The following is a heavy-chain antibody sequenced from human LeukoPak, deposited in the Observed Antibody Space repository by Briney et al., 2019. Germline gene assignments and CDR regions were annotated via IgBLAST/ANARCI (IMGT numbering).Heavy chain of an antibody. CDR3: ARGGSYQLLSDAFGI. CDR2: IYHSGST. D-gene: IGHD2-2*01. CDR1: GGSISSDGYF. J-gene: IGHJ3*02. Sequence: SETLSLTCAVSGGSISSDGYFWSWIRQPPGKGLEWIGYIYHSGSTYYNPSLKSRVTISIDRSKNQFSLKVSSVTAADTAVYYCARGGSYQLLSDAFGIWGQGTMVTVSS. V-gene: IGHV4-30-2*01.